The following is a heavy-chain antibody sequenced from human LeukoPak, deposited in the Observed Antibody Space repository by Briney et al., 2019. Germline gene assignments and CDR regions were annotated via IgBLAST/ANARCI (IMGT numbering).Heavy chain of an antibody. CDR3: ARVLATVTTPDV. CDR2: IYYSGST. J-gene: IGHJ6*02. D-gene: IGHD4-17*01. CDR1: GGSISSYY. V-gene: IGHV4-59*01. Sequence: PSETLSLTCTVSGGSISSYYWSWIRQPPGKGLEWTGYIYYSGSTNYNPSLKSRVTMSVDTSKNQFSLKLSSVTAADTAVYYCARVLATVTTPDVWGQGTTVTVSS.